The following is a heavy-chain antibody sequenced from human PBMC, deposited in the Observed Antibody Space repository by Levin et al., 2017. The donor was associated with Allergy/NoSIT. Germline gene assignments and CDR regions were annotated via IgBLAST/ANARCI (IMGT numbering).Heavy chain of an antibody. D-gene: IGHD2-21*01. CDR2: IYYSGST. J-gene: IGHJ6*03. V-gene: IGHV4-39*02. CDR3: ARVTWWGLADYYYYYMDV. Sequence: SETLSLTCSVSGGSISSSSYYWGWIRQPPGKGLQWIGNIYYSGSTYYNPSLKSRVTISVDTSKNQFSLKLSSVTAADTAVYYCARVTWWGLADYYYYYMDVWGKGTTVTVSS. CDR1: GGSISSSSYY.